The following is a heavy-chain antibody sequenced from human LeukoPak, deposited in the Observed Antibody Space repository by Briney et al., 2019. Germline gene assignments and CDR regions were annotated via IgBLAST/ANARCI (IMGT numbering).Heavy chain of an antibody. D-gene: IGHD6-13*01. Sequence: PGGSLRLSCAASGFTFSSYSMNWVRQAPGKGLEWVSHITASGTAMFYADSVKGRFTISRDNAKNSLYLQMNSLRDEDTAVYYCAYSSSWYSPIDYWGQGTLVTVSS. V-gene: IGHV3-48*02. J-gene: IGHJ4*02. CDR2: ITASGTAM. CDR1: GFTFSSYS. CDR3: AYSSSWYSPIDY.